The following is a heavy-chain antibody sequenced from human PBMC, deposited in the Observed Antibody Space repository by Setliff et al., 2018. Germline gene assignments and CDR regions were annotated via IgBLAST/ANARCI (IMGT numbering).Heavy chain of an antibody. D-gene: IGHD6-13*01. CDR3: ARDRPGIAAAGFYYYYYMDV. CDR2: IYYSGRT. CDR1: GGSISTYY. V-gene: IGHV4-59*12. J-gene: IGHJ6*03. Sequence: SETLSLTCTVSGGSISTYYWSWIRQPPGKGLEWIGYIYYSGRTNYNPSLKSRVTISVDTSKNQFSLKLSSVTAADTAVYYCARDRPGIAAAGFYYYYYMDVWGKGTTVTVSS.